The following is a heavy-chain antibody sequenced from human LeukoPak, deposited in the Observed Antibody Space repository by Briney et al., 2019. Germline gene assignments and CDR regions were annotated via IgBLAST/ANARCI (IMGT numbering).Heavy chain of an antibody. V-gene: IGHV4-59*01. CDR1: GGSISSYY. D-gene: IGHD5-18*01. CDR3: AKGAGGFSYYNWFDP. CDR2: IFYSGTT. Sequence: SETLSLTCTVSGGSISSYYWSWIRQPPGKGLEWIGFIFYSGTTNYNPSLKSRVTISVDTSKNQFSLKLSSVTAADTAVYYCAKGAGGFSYYNWFDPWGQGTLVTVSS. J-gene: IGHJ5*02.